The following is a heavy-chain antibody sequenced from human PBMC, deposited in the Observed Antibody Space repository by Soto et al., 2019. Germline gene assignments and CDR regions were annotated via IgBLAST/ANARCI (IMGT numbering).Heavy chain of an antibody. Sequence: QVQLVGSGGGVVQPGRSLRLSCVASGFTFSNYAMHWVRQTPGKGLEWVAVISHDVTNQYYADSVKGRFTISRDNSKNTLYLQINSLRAEDTAVYYCARGDNFYDRSGYYYWGQGTLVTVSS. CDR1: GFTFSNYA. CDR3: ARGDNFYDRSGYYY. V-gene: IGHV3-30-3*01. D-gene: IGHD3-22*01. CDR2: ISHDVTNQ. J-gene: IGHJ4*02.